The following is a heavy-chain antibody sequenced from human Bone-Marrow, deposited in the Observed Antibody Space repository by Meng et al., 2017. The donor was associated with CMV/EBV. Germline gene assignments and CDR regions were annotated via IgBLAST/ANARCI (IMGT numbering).Heavy chain of an antibody. D-gene: IGHD3-3*01. CDR3: ARGGITIFGDGLDV. CDR2: IRYDGSDQ. J-gene: IGHJ6*02. Sequence: GESLKISCAASGFTFSSYGMHWVRQAPGKGLEWVAFIRYDGSDQYYGDSVKGRFTASRDNSKNTLSLQMNSLRAEDTAVYYCARGGITIFGDGLDVWGQGTTVTGSS. CDR1: GFTFSSYG. V-gene: IGHV3-30*02.